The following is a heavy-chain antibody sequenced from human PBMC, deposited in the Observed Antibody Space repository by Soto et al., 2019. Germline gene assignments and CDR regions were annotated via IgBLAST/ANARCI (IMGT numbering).Heavy chain of an antibody. D-gene: IGHD1-26*01. Sequence: PGGSLRLSCEGFGYTFRGYGMIWVRQAPGKGLECVSYISSDETIVNYADSVKGRFTISRDSAENSLFLQMNSLRDEDTAVYCCVRGGGVGTTWGYYWGQGAQVTVSS. J-gene: IGHJ4*02. CDR1: GYTFRGYG. V-gene: IGHV3-48*02. CDR3: VRGGGVGTTWGYY. CDR2: ISSDETIV.